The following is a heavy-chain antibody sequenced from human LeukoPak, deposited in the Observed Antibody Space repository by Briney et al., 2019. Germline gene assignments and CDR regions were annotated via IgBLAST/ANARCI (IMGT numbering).Heavy chain of an antibody. CDR1: GGSISSSSYY. CDR2: IYYSGST. V-gene: IGHV4-39*01. J-gene: IGHJ4*02. CDR3: ASIAARRGYYFDY. Sequence: SETLSLTCTVSGGSISSSSYYWGWIRQPPGKGLEWIGSIYYSGSTYYNPSLKSRVTISVDTSKNQFSLKLSSVTAADTAVYYCASIAARRGYYFDYWGQGILVTVSS. D-gene: IGHD6-6*01.